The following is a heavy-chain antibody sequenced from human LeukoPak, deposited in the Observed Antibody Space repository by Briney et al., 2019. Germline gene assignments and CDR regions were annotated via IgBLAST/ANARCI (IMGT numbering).Heavy chain of an antibody. J-gene: IGHJ1*01. CDR3: ARDKFYSSGWYGTVEYFQH. CDR2: IKQDGSEK. Sequence: PGGSLRLSCTASGFTFSSYWMSWVRQAPGKGLEWVANIKQDGSEKYYVDSVKGRFTISRDNAKNSLYLQMNSLRAEDTAVYYCARDKFYSSGWYGTVEYFQHWGQGTLVTVSS. V-gene: IGHV3-7*03. D-gene: IGHD6-19*01. CDR1: GFTFSSYW.